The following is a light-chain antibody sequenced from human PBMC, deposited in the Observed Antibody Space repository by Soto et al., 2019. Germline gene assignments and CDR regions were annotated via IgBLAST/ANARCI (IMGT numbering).Light chain of an antibody. J-gene: IGKJ5*01. V-gene: IGKV3-20*01. CDR1: QSIXSNY. CDR3: QQYGSSPMT. CDR2: GAS. Sequence: IALTQSACTLSLSPGERATLACRASQSIXSNYLAWYQQKPGQAPRLLXYGASSRASGIPDRLSGSGSGTDFTLTISRLEPEDFAVYYCQQYGSSPMTFGQGTRLEIK.